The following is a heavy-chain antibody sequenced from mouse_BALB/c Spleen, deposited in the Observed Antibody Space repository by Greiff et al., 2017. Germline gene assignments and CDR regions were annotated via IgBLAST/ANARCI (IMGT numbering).Heavy chain of an antibody. CDR3: ARGGDMIPYAMDY. CDR2: ISTYYGDA. Sequence: QVQLQQSGAELVRPGVSVKISCKGSGYTFTDYAMHWVKQSHAKSLEWIGVISTYYGDASYNQKFKGKATMTVDKSSSTAYMELARLTSEDSAIYYCARGGDMIPYAMDYWGQGTSVTVSS. V-gene: IGHV1S137*01. D-gene: IGHD2-3*01. CDR1: GYTFTDYA. J-gene: IGHJ4*01.